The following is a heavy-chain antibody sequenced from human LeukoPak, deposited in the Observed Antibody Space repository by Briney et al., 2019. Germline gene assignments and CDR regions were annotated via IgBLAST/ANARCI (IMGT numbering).Heavy chain of an antibody. Sequence: GESLKISCKGSGSSFTSYWIGWVRQMPGKGLEWMGIIYPGDSDTRYSPSFQVQVTISADKSISTAYLQWSSLKASDTAMYYCARLLLVRGVIVYFDYWGQGTLVTVSS. D-gene: IGHD3-10*01. V-gene: IGHV5-51*01. CDR1: GSSFTSYW. CDR2: IYPGDSDT. J-gene: IGHJ4*02. CDR3: ARLLLVRGVIVYFDY.